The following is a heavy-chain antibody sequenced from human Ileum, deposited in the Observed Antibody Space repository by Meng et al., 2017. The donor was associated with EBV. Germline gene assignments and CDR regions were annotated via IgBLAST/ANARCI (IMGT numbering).Heavy chain of an antibody. Sequence: QPPGSVPGLCKPSETLSVTCAVSGGSISRSDWWSWVRQPPGKGLEWIGETSHSGSTNYSPSLKSRVTISLDKSKNQLSLKLNSVTAADTAVYYCASSDYYRSDYWGQGTLVTVSS. V-gene: IGHV4-4*02. CDR2: TSHSGST. J-gene: IGHJ4*02. CDR3: ASSDYYRSDY. CDR1: GGSISRSDW. D-gene: IGHD3-22*01.